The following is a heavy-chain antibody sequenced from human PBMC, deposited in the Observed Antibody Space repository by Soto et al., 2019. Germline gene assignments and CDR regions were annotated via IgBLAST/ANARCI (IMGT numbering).Heavy chain of an antibody. Sequence: GDSLKISCKGSGFTFTSYWIAWLRQIPGKGLEWMGIIYPGDSDDSYSPSFQGRVTISADKSINTAYLHCSSLKASXTXIYYCAKHEGYCSTTTCSNFDYWGQGTLVT. D-gene: IGHD2-2*01. CDR1: GFTFTSYW. CDR2: IYPGDSDD. CDR3: AKHEGYCSTTTCSNFDY. J-gene: IGHJ4*02. V-gene: IGHV5-51*01.